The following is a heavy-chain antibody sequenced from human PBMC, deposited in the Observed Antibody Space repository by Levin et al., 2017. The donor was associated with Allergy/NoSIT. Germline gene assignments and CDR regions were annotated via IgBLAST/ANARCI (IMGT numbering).Heavy chain of an antibody. J-gene: IGHJ4*02. V-gene: IGHV1-46*01. CDR1: GYTFTSYY. CDR3: ARVGSSYGQTGWYYFDY. D-gene: IGHD5-18*01. CDR2: INPSGGST. Sequence: PAASVKVSCKASGYTFTSYYMHWVRQAPGQGLEWMGIINPSGGSTSYAQKFQGRVTMTRDTSTSTVYMELSSLRSEDTAVYYCARVGSSYGQTGWYYFDYWGQGTLVTVSS.